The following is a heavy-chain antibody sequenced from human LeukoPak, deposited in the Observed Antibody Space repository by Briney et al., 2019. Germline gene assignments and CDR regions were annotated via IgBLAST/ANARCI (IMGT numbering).Heavy chain of an antibody. CDR2: IGTAGDP. D-gene: IGHD3-3*01. J-gene: IGHJ4*02. CDR3: TREYEGSFDF. V-gene: IGHV3-13*05. CDR1: GFTFRSYD. Sequence: GGSLRLSCAASGFTFRSYDMHWVRQVAGKGQEWVSSIGTAGDPFYPASVKGRFTISRENAKNSLYLQMNSLRVGDTAVYYCTREYEGSFDFWGQGTLVTVSS.